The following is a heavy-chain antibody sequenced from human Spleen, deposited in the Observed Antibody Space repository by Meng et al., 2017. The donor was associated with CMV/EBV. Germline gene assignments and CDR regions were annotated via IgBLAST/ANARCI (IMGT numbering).Heavy chain of an antibody. CDR2: IYYSGST. Sequence: SETLSLTCAVYGGSFSGFSWGWIRQPPGKGLEWIGSIYYSGSTYYNPSLKSRVTISVDTSKNQFSLKLSSVTAADTAVYYCARRWYSSNWGWFDPWGQGTLVTVSS. J-gene: IGHJ5*02. CDR1: GGSFSGFS. V-gene: IGHV4-34*01. CDR3: ARRWYSSNWGWFDP. D-gene: IGHD6-13*01.